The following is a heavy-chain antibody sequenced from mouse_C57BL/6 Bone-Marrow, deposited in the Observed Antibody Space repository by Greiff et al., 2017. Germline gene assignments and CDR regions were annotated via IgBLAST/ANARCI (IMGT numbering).Heavy chain of an antibody. CDR2: IDPSDSYT. CDR3: ARGPSYDDGSRVWYFEV. CDR1: GYTFTSYW. J-gene: IGHJ1*03. V-gene: IGHV1-50*01. D-gene: IGHD1-1*01. Sequence: QVQLQQPGAELVKPGASVKLSCKASGYTFTSYWMQWVKQRPGQGLEWIGEIDPSDSYTNYNQKFKGKATVTVDTSSSTAYMQLSSLTSEDSAVYYCARGPSYDDGSRVWYFEVWGTGTTVAVSS.